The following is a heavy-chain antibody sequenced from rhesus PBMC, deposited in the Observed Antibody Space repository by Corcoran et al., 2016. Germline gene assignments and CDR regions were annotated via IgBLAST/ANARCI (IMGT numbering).Heavy chain of an antibody. D-gene: IGHD3-16*01. J-gene: IGHJ4*01. CDR2: IYGGSGRT. CDR1: GGSISGYYL. CDR3: ARRITIVH. Sequence: QVQLQESGPGVVKPSETLSLTCAVSGGSISGYYLWSWIRQPPGKGLEWIGYIYGGSGRTNANPPLESRVTIAKDASKNQFSLKLSSGTAADTAVYYCARRITIVHWGQGVLVTVSS. V-gene: IGHV4-143*01.